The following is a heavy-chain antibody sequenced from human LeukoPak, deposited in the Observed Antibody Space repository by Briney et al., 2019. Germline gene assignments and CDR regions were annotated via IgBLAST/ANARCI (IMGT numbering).Heavy chain of an antibody. J-gene: IGHJ4*02. D-gene: IGHD6-19*01. CDR1: GYTFSRYG. V-gene: IGHV3-33*01. Sequence: GGSLRLSCVASGYTFSRYGMHWVRQAPGKGLEWVAVIWYDGSKKYYADSVRGRFSISRDDSKNTLYLQMTSLKADDTAVYYCARDPGTAGSFYYDYWGQGTLVTVSS. CDR3: ARDPGTAGSFYYDY. CDR2: IWYDGSKK.